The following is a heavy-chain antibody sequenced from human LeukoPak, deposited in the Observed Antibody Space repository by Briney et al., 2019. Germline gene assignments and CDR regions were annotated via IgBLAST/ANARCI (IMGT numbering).Heavy chain of an antibody. CDR3: ARDYGMDV. V-gene: IGHV3-30-3*01. CDR2: ISYDGSNK. CDR1: GGTFSSYA. Sequence: SCKASGGTFSSYAISWVRQAPGKGLEWVAVISYDGSNKYYADSVKGRFTISRDNSKNTLYLQMNSLRAEDTAVYYCARDYGMDVWGQGTTVTVSS. J-gene: IGHJ6*02.